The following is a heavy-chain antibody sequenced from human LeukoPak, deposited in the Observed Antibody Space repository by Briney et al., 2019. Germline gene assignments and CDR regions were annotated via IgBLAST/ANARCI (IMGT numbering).Heavy chain of an antibody. CDR1: GFTFSSSA. V-gene: IGHV3-23*01. CDR2: LSGSGDTT. J-gene: IGHJ6*02. Sequence: PGGSLRLSCAASGFTFSSSAMGWVRQAPGKGLEWVSGLSGSGDTTHYADSVTGRLTISRDNSKNVVYLQINSLRPEDTAVYYCVKVLTYGSGTRTDIRYYYAMDVWGQGTTVTVSS. CDR3: VKVLTYGSGTRTDIRYYYAMDV. D-gene: IGHD3-10*01.